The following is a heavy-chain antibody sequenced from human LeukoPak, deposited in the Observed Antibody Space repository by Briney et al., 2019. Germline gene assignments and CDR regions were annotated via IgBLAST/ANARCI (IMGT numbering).Heavy chain of an antibody. J-gene: IGHJ4*02. CDR2: IKRKTDGGTT. Sequence: TGGSLRLSCAASGFTFSNAWMSWVRQAPGKGLEWVGRIKRKTDGGTTDYAAPVKGRFTISRDDSKNTLYLEMNSLKTEDTAVYYCTSTLGYWGQGTLVTVSS. CDR1: GFTFSNAW. V-gene: IGHV3-15*01. D-gene: IGHD6-13*01. CDR3: TSTLGY.